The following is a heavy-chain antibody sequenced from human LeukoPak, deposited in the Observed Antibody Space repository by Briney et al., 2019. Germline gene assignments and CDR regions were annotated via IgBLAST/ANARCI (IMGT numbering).Heavy chain of an antibody. Sequence: GASVKVSCKASGYTFTGYYMHWVRQAPGQGLEWMGWINPNSGNTGYAQKFQGRVTMTRNTSISTAYMELSSLRSEDTAVYYCARGVSSYVLRYFDWLPTPPCWFDPWGQGTLVTVSS. CDR2: INPNSGNT. J-gene: IGHJ5*02. V-gene: IGHV1-8*02. D-gene: IGHD3-9*01. CDR1: GYTFTGYY. CDR3: ARGVSSYVLRYFDWLPTPPCWFDP.